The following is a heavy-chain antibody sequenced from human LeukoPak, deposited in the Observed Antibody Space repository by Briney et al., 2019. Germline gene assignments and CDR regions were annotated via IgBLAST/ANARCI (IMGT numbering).Heavy chain of an antibody. D-gene: IGHD6-19*01. CDR3: ARLTSLGLAEESDY. CDR2: IYPGDSDT. Sequence: LGESLKISCKGSGYSFTSYWIGWVRQMPGKGLEWMGIIYPGDSDTRYSPSFQDQVTFSADKSISTAYLQWSSLKASDTAMYYCARLTSLGLAEESDYWGQGTLVTVSS. CDR1: GYSFTSYW. V-gene: IGHV5-51*01. J-gene: IGHJ4*02.